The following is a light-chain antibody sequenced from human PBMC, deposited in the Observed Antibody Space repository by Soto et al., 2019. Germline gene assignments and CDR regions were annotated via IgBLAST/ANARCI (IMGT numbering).Light chain of an antibody. J-gene: IGKJ2*01. CDR2: AVS. CDR1: QGVSAY. Sequence: DIQMTQSPSSLSASVGDRVTITCRASQGVSAYLLWYQQRQGTAPRLLIYAVSNLVSRFPSRFSGGGSGTTFTLTISSLQPEDFATCYCQQFDNTPHTFGQGPKLE. CDR3: QQFDNTPHT. V-gene: IGKV1-39*01.